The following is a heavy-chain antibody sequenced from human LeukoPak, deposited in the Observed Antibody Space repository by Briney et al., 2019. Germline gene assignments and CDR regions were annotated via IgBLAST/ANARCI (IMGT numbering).Heavy chain of an antibody. J-gene: IGHJ4*02. CDR2: ISGNGNSA. CDR1: GFTFRSSA. CDR3: AKEGPGHYDY. Sequence: GGSLRLSCAASGFTFRSSAMGWVRQPPGKGLEWVSAISGNGNSAYYADSVKGRFTISRDNSKITLYLQMNSLRAEDTAVYYCAKEGPGHYDYWGQGTLVTVSS. D-gene: IGHD3-3*01. V-gene: IGHV3-23*01.